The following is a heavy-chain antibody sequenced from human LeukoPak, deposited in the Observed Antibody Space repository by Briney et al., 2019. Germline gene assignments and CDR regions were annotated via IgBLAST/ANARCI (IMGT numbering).Heavy chain of an antibody. J-gene: IGHJ5*02. CDR1: AGSISSVDYE. D-gene: IGHD3-22*01. CDR2: MYYSGST. Sequence: SETLSLTCTVSAGSISSVDYEWSWIRQPPGRGLGWIAYMYYSGSTYYNPSLKSRVTMSADTSKNRLSLKLSSVTAADKAVYYCARPYYYDSRIDPWGQGILVTVSS. V-gene: IGHV4-30-4*01. CDR3: ARPYYYDSRIDP.